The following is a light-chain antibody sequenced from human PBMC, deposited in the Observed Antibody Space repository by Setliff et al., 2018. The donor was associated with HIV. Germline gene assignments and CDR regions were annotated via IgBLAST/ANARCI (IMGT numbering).Light chain of an antibody. CDR1: RSDVGGYNS. V-gene: IGLV2-14*01. J-gene: IGLJ1*01. CDR2: DVS. Sequence: QSVLTQPASVSGSPGQAITISRTGTRSDVGGYNSVSWYQQLPGKAPKLIIYDVSKRPSGVSNRFSGSKSGNTASLTISGLQAEDEAHYYCCSYTSSTPLYVFATGTKV. CDR3: CSYTSSTPLYV.